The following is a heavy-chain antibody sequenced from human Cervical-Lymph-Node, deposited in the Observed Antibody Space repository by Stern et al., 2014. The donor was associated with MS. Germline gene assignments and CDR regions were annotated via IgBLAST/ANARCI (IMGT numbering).Heavy chain of an antibody. CDR3: ARSLRSVVVTALTGYYFDY. CDR2: IFPIFGTA. CDR1: GGTFSSYA. Sequence: QVQLGQSGAEVKKPGSSVKVSCKASGGTFSSYAISWVRQAPGQGLEWMGGIFPIFGTANYAQKFQGRVTITADESTSTAYMELSSLRSEDTAVYYCARSLRSVVVTALTGYYFDYWGQGTLVTVSS. D-gene: IGHD2-21*02. V-gene: IGHV1-69*01. J-gene: IGHJ4*02.